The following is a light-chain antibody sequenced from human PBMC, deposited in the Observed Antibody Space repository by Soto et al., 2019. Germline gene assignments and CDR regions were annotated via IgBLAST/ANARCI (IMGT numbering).Light chain of an antibody. CDR1: EDIDTS. CDR3: QHCDGFSWT. J-gene: IGKJ1*01. Sequence: DIQMTQSPSTLSVSLGDRITITCRASEDIDTSLAWFQQRPGKAPKVLIAGASGLMNGVPSTFSGSGSGTEFALTISSVQPDDFATYFCQHCDGFSWTLGQGTKV. V-gene: IGKV1-5*01. CDR2: GAS.